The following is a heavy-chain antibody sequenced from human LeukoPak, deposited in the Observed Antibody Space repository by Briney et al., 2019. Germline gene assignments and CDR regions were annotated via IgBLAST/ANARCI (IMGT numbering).Heavy chain of an antibody. D-gene: IGHD4-17*01. J-gene: IGHJ4*02. CDR1: GFTFSSSA. V-gene: IGHV3-23*01. CDR2: ISASGGST. Sequence: GGSLRLSCAASGFTFSSSAMSWVRQVPGKGLEWVSGISASGGSTSYADSVKGRFTISRDNSKNTLYLQMNSLRAEDTAVYYCAINDYGDAPSYWGQGTLVTVSS. CDR3: AINDYGDAPSY.